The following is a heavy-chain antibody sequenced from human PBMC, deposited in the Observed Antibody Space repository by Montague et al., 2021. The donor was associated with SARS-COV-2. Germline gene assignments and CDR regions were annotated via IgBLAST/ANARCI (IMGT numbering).Heavy chain of an antibody. CDR3: AKDSYCSGGSCYHYGMDV. V-gene: IGHV3-23*01. D-gene: IGHD2-15*01. J-gene: IGHJ6*02. CDR2: ISGSGGGT. Sequence: SLRLSCAASGFTFSSYAMSWVRQAPGKGLEWVSAISGSGGGTYYADSVKGRFTISRDNSKNTLYLQMDSLRAEDTAVYYCAKDSYCSGGSCYHYGMDVWGQGTTVTVSS. CDR1: GFTFSSYA.